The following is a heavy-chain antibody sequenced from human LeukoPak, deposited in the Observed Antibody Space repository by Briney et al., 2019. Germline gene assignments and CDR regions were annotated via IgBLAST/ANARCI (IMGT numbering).Heavy chain of an antibody. Sequence: PGGSLRLSCAASGFTFSSYGMHWVRQAPGKGLEWVSSISSSSSYIYYADSVKGRFTISRDNAKNSLYLQMNSLRAEDTDPSGDIVVVPAAARNNWFDPWGQGTLVTVSS. V-gene: IGHV3-21*01. CDR1: GFTFSSYG. CDR3: IVVVPAAARNNWFDP. J-gene: IGHJ5*02. CDR2: ISSSSSYI. D-gene: IGHD2-2*01.